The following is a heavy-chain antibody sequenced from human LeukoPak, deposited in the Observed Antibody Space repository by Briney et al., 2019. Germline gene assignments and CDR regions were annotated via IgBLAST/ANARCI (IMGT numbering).Heavy chain of an antibody. Sequence: GGSLRFSCAASGFTFSSYSMKWVRKAPGKGLEWVSSISSSSYIYYADSVKGRFTISRDNAKNSLYLQMNSLRAEDTAMYYCARGRGVDYWGQGTLVTVSS. CDR2: ISSSSYI. J-gene: IGHJ4*02. CDR3: ARGRGVDY. V-gene: IGHV3-21*04. CDR1: GFTFSSYS.